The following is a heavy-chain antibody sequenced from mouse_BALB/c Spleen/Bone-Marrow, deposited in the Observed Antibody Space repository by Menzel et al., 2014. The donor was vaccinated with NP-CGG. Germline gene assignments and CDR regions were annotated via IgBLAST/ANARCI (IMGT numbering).Heavy chain of an antibody. J-gene: IGHJ2*01. Sequence: EVQLQQSGTVLARPGAAVKMSCKASGYTFSNYWMHWVKQRPGQGLEWIGTIYPGNSDTTYNQKFKGKATLTAVTSTSTAYMELSSLTNGDSAVYYCTTLARNKFDYWGRGTTLTVSS. V-gene: IGHV1-5*01. CDR3: TTLARNKFDY. D-gene: IGHD3-1*01. CDR1: GYTFSNYW. CDR2: IYPGNSDT.